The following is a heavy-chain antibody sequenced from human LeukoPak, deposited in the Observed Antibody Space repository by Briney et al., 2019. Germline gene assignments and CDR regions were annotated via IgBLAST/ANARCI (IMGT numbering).Heavy chain of an antibody. V-gene: IGHV4-59*01. Sequence: SETLSLTCTASGCTISSLNRSWIRQPPGKGLEWIGYIYYSGSTIYNPSLKSRVTISVDTSKNQFSLKRSSVTGADTAVYYCARDSYYWGQGTRVSVSS. CDR2: IYYSGST. J-gene: IGHJ4*02. CDR1: GCTISSLN. CDR3: ARDSYY.